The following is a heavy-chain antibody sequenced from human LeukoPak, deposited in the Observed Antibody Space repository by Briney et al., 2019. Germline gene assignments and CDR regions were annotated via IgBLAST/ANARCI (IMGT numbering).Heavy chain of an antibody. CDR1: GYSISSGYY. J-gene: IGHJ4*02. CDR3: ARHALLVAATAVFAY. Sequence: SETLSLTCAVSGYSISSGYYWGWIRQPPGKGLEWIGSIYHSGSTYYNPSLKSRVTILVDTSKNQFSLKLSSVTAADTAVYYCARHALLVAATAVFAYWSQGTLVTVSS. D-gene: IGHD1-26*01. CDR2: IYHSGST. V-gene: IGHV4-38-2*01.